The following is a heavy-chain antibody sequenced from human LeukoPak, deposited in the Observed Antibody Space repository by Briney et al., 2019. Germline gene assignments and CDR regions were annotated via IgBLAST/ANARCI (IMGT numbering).Heavy chain of an antibody. CDR3: ANARWAGSHWFDP. V-gene: IGHV3-23*01. D-gene: IGHD3/OR15-3a*01. CDR1: GFTFSTYD. CDR2: ISGSGTNT. Sequence: GGSLRLSCAASGFTFSTYDMSWVRQAPGKGLEWVSAISGSGTNTYYADSVKGRFTISRDNSKDTLYLQMNSLRAEDTAVYYCANARWAGSHWFDPWGQGTLVTVSS. J-gene: IGHJ5*02.